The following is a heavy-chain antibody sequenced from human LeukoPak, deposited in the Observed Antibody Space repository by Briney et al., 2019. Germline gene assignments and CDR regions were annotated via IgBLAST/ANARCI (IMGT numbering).Heavy chain of an antibody. CDR2: ISYDGSNK. V-gene: IGHV3-30-3*01. D-gene: IGHD2-21*02. Sequence: GGSLRLSCAASGFTFSSYAMHWVRQAPGKGLEWVAVISYDGSNKYYADSVKGRFTISRDNSKDTLYLQMNSLRSEDTALYFCARDRLNRASCGGNCYSAVFDYWGQATLVTVSA. CDR1: GFTFSSYA. CDR3: ARDRLNRASCGGNCYSAVFDY. J-gene: IGHJ4*02.